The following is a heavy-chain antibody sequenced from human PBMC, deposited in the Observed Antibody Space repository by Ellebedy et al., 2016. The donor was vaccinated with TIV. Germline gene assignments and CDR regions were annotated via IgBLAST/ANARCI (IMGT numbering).Heavy chain of an antibody. V-gene: IGHV2-5*02. D-gene: IGHD5-24*01. CDR1: GFSLRNSGVG. CDR3: AHTGDGYNCWGFDY. Sequence: SGPTLVKPTQTLTLTCNFSGFSLRNSGVGVGWVRQPPGQALEWLAVIFWDDDKRYSPSLKNRVTITKDTSKNQVVLTMTNMGPVDTGTHYCAHTGDGYNCWGFDYWGQGIQVTVSS. CDR2: IFWDDDK. J-gene: IGHJ4*02.